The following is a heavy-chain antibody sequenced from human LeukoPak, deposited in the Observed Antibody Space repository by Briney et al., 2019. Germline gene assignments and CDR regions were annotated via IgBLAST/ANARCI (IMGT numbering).Heavy chain of an antibody. Sequence: GASVKVSCKASGYTFTGYYMHWVRQAPGQGLEWMGWINPNSGGTNYAQKFQGRVTMTRDTSISTAYMELSRLRSDDTAVYYCARDSMSDALTMTTILASYVDYWGQGTLVTVSS. CDR3: ARDSMSDALTMTTILASYVDY. J-gene: IGHJ4*02. CDR2: INPNSGGT. CDR1: GYTFTGYY. V-gene: IGHV1-2*02. D-gene: IGHD5-24*01.